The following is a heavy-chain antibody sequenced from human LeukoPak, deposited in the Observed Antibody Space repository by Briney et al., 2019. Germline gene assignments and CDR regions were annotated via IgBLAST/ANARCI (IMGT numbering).Heavy chain of an antibody. Sequence: GGSLRLSCAASGFSVSSSYMSWVRQAPGKGLEWVSVIYSGCGTYYADSVKGRFTVSRDNSKSTLYLQMNSLRAEDTAVYYCARGLNGFSYDYWGQGTLVTVSS. V-gene: IGHV3-66*01. D-gene: IGHD2/OR15-2a*01. CDR3: ARGLNGFSYDY. CDR2: IYSGCGT. CDR1: GFSVSSSY. J-gene: IGHJ4*02.